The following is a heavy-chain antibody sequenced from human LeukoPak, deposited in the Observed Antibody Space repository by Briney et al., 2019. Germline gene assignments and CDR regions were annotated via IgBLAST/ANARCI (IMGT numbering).Heavy chain of an antibody. J-gene: IGHJ4*02. CDR3: AKDLLKRVVAGPDY. CDR2: ITASGSST. CDR1: GFSFSSYA. D-gene: IGHD6-19*01. Sequence: PGRSLRLSCAASGFSFSSYAMSWVRQAPGKGLEWVSGITASGSSTYYADSVKGRFTISRDNSKNTLYLQMNSLRAEDTAVFYCAKDLLKRVVAGPDYWGQGTLVTVSS. V-gene: IGHV3-23*01.